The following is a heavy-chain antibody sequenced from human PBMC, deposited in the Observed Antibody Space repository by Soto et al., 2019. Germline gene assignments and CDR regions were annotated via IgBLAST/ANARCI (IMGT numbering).Heavy chain of an antibody. D-gene: IGHD5-18*01. CDR1: GFTFSSYA. J-gene: IGHJ6*02. V-gene: IGHV1-69*13. Sequence: SLKVSCKTSGFTFSSYAISWGRQTPGQGLEWMGGIIPIFGTANYAQKFQGRVTITADESTSTAYMELSSLRSEDTAVYYCASPLGGAAMADYYYYGMDVWGQGTTVTVPS. CDR2: IIPIFGTA. CDR3: ASPLGGAAMADYYYYGMDV.